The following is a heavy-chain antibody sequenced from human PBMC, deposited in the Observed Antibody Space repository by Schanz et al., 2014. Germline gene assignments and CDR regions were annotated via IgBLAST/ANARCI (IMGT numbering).Heavy chain of an antibody. CDR1: GFTFSTYA. V-gene: IGHV3-21*06. D-gene: IGHD3-10*01. J-gene: IGHJ4*02. CDR3: ARDNYYGSGSCAY. CDR2: ISGRSSHI. Sequence: DVQLLESGGGLVQPGGSLRLSCAASGFTFSTYAMSWVRQAPGKGLEWVSSISGRSSHIYYADSVKGRFTISRDNAKNSMYLHMKSLRGEDTAVYYCARDNYYGSGSCAYWGQGTLVTVSS.